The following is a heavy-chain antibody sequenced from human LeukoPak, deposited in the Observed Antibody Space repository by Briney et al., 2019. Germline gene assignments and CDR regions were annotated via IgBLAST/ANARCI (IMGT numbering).Heavy chain of an antibody. J-gene: IGHJ5*02. CDR2: IYYSGST. CDR3: ARQVNLVWFDP. CDR1: GGSISSYY. D-gene: IGHD1-14*01. V-gene: IGHV4-59*08. Sequence: SETLSLTCTVSGGSISSYYWNWIRQPPGKGLEWIGYIYYSGSTDYSPSLKSRVTISVDTSKNQFSLKLSTVTAADTAVYYCARQVNLVWFDPWGQGTLVTVSS.